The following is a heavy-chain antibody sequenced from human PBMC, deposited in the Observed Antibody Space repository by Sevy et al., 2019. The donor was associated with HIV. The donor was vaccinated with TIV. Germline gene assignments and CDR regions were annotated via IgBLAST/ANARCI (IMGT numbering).Heavy chain of an antibody. CDR1: GGSISSGSYY. CDR2: IYTSGST. V-gene: IGHV4-61*02. CDR3: ARDRYYYDSSGYYQYYFDY. J-gene: IGHJ4*02. Sequence: SDTLSLTCTVSGGSISSGSYYWSWIRQPAGKGLEWIGRIYTSGSTNYNPSLKSRVTMSVDTSKNQFSLKLSSVTAADTAVYYCARDRYYYDSSGYYQYYFDYWGQGTLVTVSS. D-gene: IGHD3-22*01.